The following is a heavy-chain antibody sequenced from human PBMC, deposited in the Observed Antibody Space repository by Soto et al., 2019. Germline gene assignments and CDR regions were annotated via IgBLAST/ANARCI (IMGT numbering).Heavy chain of an antibody. J-gene: IGHJ4*02. V-gene: IGHV1-18*01. CDR1: GYTFTSYG. D-gene: IGHD3-9*01. Sequence: GASVKVSCKASGYTFTSYGISWVRQAPGQGLEWMGWISAYNGNTNYAQKLQGRVTMTTDKSTSTAYMELRSLRSDDTAVYYCAGNGLGDIVAGSYCWGQGTLVTVSS. CDR3: AGNGLGDIVAGSYC. CDR2: ISAYNGNT.